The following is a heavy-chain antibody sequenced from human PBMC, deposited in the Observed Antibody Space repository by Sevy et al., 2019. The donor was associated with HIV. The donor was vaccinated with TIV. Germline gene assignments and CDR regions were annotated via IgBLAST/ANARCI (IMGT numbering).Heavy chain of an antibody. J-gene: IGHJ4*02. CDR3: ARGSRGTFGS. D-gene: IGHD1-26*01. V-gene: IGHV3-74*01. Sequence: GGSLSLSCAASGFTFTSDYMHWVRQPPGKGLVWVSHINTDGKIIRYADSVKGRFTTSRDNDKNTLYLQMNSLRAEDTAVYYCARGSRGTFGSWGQGTLVTVSS. CDR1: GFTFTSDY. CDR2: INTDGKII.